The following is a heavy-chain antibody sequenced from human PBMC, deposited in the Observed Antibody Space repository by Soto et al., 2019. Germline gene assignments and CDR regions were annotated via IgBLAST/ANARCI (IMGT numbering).Heavy chain of an antibody. J-gene: IGHJ4*02. CDR1: GGSFSGYY. CDR3: ARGRRDPSSYYYDR. CDR2: INHSGST. V-gene: IGHV4-34*01. Sequence: QVQLQQWGAGLLKPSETLSLTCAVYGGSFSGYYWSWIRQPPGKGLEWIGEINHSGSTNYNPSLKSRVTISVDTSKNQFSLNLSSVTAADTAVYYCARGRRDPSSYYYDRWGQGTLVTVSS. D-gene: IGHD3-22*01.